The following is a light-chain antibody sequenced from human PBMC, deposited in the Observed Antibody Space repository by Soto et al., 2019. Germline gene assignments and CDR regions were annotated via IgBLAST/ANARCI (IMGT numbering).Light chain of an antibody. CDR3: QQYGSSPWT. Sequence: ENVSTQSPGTLSLSPGERATLSCRASQSVSSSYLAWYQQKPGQAPRLLMYAASIRATGIPDRFSGSGSGTDFTLTISRLEPEDFAVYYCQQYGSSPWTFGQGTKVEI. CDR2: AAS. CDR1: QSVSSSY. V-gene: IGKV3-20*01. J-gene: IGKJ1*01.